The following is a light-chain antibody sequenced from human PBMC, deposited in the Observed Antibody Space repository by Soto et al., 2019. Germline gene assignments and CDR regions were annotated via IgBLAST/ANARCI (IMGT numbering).Light chain of an antibody. V-gene: IGKV1-13*02. CDR3: QQFNSYSSLT. Sequence: AIQLTQSPSSLSASVGDRVTITCRASQGISSALAWYQQKPGKAPKLLIYDASSLESGVPPRFSGSGSGTDFTLTISSLQPEDFATYYCQQFNSYSSLTFGGGTKVDIK. CDR1: QGISSA. CDR2: DAS. J-gene: IGKJ4*01.